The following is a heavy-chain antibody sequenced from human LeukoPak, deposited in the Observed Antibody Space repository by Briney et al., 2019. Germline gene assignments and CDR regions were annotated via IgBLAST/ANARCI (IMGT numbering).Heavy chain of an antibody. CDR3: ARDAQLRFLDWSYYYYYMDV. D-gene: IGHD3-3*01. V-gene: IGHV3-21*01. CDR2: VDGTSSYI. Sequence: PGGSLRLSCAASGYTFSRYWMHWVRQGPGKGLEWVSSVDGTSSYIYYADSVRGRFTISRDNAKNSLYLQMNSLRAEDTAVYYCARDAQLRFLDWSYYYYYMDVWGKGTTVTVSS. J-gene: IGHJ6*03. CDR1: GYTFSRYW.